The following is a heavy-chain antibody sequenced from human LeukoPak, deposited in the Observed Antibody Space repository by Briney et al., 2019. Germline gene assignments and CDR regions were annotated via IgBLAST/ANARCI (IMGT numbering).Heavy chain of an antibody. CDR3: ARGRDGYNYNWFDP. D-gene: IGHD5-24*01. V-gene: IGHV4-61*01. Sequence: PSETLSLTCTVSDGSISSSSYYWSWIRQPPGKGLEWIGYIYYSGSTNYNPSLKSRATISVDTSKNQFSLKLSSVTAADTAVYYCARGRDGYNYNWFDPWGQGTLVTVSS. CDR2: IYYSGST. J-gene: IGHJ5*02. CDR1: DGSISSSSYY.